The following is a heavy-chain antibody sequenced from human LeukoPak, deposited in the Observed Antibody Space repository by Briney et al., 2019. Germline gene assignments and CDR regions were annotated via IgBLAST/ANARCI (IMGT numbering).Heavy chain of an antibody. V-gene: IGHV3-48*01. CDR3: ARDSSPDYGDYVYQDY. CDR1: GFTFSSYS. CDR2: ISSSSSTI. D-gene: IGHD4-17*01. J-gene: IGHJ4*02. Sequence: GGSLRLSCAASGFTFSSYSMNCVRQAPGERLGCGSYISSSSSTIYYADSVKGRFTISRDNAKNSLYLQMNSLRAEDTAVYYCARDSSPDYGDYVYQDYWGQGTLVTVSS.